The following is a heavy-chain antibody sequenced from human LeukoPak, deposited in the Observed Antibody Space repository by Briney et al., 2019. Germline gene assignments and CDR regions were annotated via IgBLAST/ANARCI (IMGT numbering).Heavy chain of an antibody. V-gene: IGHV4-34*01. CDR2: INHSGST. CDR1: GGSFSGYY. J-gene: IGHJ3*02. CDR3: ARLTQYDSSGYYSNAFDI. Sequence: SETLSLTCAVYGGSFSGYYWSWIRQPPGKGLEWIGEINHSGSTNYNPSLKSRVTISVDTSKNQFSLKLSSVTAADTAVYYCARLTQYDSSGYYSNAFDIWGQGTMVTVSS. D-gene: IGHD3-22*01.